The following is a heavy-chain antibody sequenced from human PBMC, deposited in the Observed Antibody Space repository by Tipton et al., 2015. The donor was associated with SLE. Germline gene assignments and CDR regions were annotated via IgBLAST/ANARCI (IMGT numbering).Heavy chain of an antibody. CDR2: IDPSDSYT. Sequence: QLVQSGAEMKKPGESLKISCKGSGYSFTSYWISWVRQMPGKGLEWMGRIDPSDSYTNYSPSFQGHVTISADKSISTAYLQWSSLKASDTAMYYCARGDIVVVVAATPAFDIWGQGTMVTVSS. V-gene: IGHV5-10-1*01. J-gene: IGHJ3*02. D-gene: IGHD2-15*01. CDR1: GYSFTSYW. CDR3: ARGDIVVVVAATPAFDI.